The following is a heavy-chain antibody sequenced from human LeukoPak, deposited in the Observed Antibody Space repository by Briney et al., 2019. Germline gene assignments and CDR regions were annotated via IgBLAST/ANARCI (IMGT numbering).Heavy chain of an antibody. CDR3: ARGSMGIAAAGTDY. CDR2: ISSSGSTI. V-gene: IGHV3-48*03. CDR1: GFTFSSYD. Sequence: GGSLRLSCAASGFTFSSYDMNWIRQAPGKGLEWVSYISSSGSTIYYADSVKGRFTISRDNAKNSLYLQMNSLRAEDTAVYYCARGSMGIAAAGTDYWGQGTLVTVSS. D-gene: IGHD6-13*01. J-gene: IGHJ4*02.